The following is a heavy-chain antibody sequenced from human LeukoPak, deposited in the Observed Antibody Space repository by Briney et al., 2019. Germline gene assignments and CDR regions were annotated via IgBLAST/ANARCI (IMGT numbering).Heavy chain of an antibody. J-gene: IGHJ4*02. CDR2: INPHNGTT. Sequence: ASVKVSCKTSGFVFIGFYMHWVRQAPGQGLEWMGWINPHNGTTNFAQNIQGRVTMTRDTSIATLYMELSRLTPDDTAVYYCVREAPDCGGGACYSEGMDHWGQGTLVTVFS. CDR1: GFVFIGFY. CDR3: VREAPDCGGGACYSEGMDH. V-gene: IGHV1-2*02. D-gene: IGHD2-15*01.